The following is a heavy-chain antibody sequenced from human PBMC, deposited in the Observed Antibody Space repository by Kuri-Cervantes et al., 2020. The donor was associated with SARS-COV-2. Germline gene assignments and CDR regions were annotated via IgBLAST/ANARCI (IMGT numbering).Heavy chain of an antibody. Sequence: GGSLRLSCAASGFTFSSYAMHWVRQAPGKGLEWVAVISYDGSNKYYADSVKGRFTISRDNSKNTLYLQMNSLRAEDTAVYYCARAFGGSYSNWFDPWGQGTLVTVSS. CDR2: ISYDGSNK. V-gene: IGHV3-30*04. CDR3: ARAFGGSYSNWFDP. D-gene: IGHD1-26*01. CDR1: GFTFSSYA. J-gene: IGHJ5*02.